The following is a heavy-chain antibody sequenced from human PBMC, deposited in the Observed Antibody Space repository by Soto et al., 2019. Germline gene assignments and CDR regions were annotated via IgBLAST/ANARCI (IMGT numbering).Heavy chain of an antibody. CDR3: ARQVEAVAGGNWFDP. Sequence: ASVKVSCKASGYTFTSYDINWVRQATGQGLEWMGWMNPNSGNTGYAQKFQGRVTMTRNTSISTAYMELSSLRSEDTAVYYCARQVEAVAGGNWFDPWGQGTLVTVSS. CDR2: MNPNSGNT. J-gene: IGHJ5*02. D-gene: IGHD6-19*01. V-gene: IGHV1-8*01. CDR1: GYTFTSYD.